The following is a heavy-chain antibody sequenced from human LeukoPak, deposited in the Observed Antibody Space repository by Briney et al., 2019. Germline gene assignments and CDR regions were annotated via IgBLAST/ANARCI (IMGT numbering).Heavy chain of an antibody. CDR3: ARGPGGESTDIVVVPPAFNWFDP. D-gene: IGHD2-2*01. J-gene: IGHJ5*02. CDR1: GYSFPTFW. V-gene: IGHV5-51*01. CDR2: IYPDDSNT. Sequence: GESLKISCRGSGYSFPTFWIGWVRQMPGKGLEWMGIIYPDDSNTRYSPSFQGQVTFSADKSINTAYLQWSSLKASDTAMYYCARGPGGESTDIVVVPPAFNWFDPWGQGTLVTVSS.